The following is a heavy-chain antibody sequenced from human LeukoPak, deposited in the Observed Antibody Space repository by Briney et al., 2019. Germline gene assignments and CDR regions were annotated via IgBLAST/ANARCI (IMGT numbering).Heavy chain of an antibody. Sequence: SETLSLTCAVYGGSFNDYYWSWIRQPPGKGLEWIGEINHSGSTNYNPSLKSRVTISVDTSKNQFSLKLSSVTAADTAVYYCARRLSSSWERQYNWFDPWGQGTLVTVSS. CDR1: GGSFNDYY. CDR2: INHSGST. V-gene: IGHV4-34*01. CDR3: ARRLSSSWERQYNWFDP. J-gene: IGHJ5*02. D-gene: IGHD6-13*01.